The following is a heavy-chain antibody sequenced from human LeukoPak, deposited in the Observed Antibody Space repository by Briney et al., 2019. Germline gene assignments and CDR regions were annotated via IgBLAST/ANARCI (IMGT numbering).Heavy chain of an antibody. Sequence: GGSLRLSCADPGFTFSNYALQWVRQAPGKGLGRVAVISYEGGNKNYAGSVKGRFTIARDNSKNTLCLQMNSLRAEDTAVYYCARALAAAGTTLLGWFDPWGQGTLVTVSS. V-gene: IGHV3-30*04. D-gene: IGHD1-7*01. J-gene: IGHJ5*02. CDR3: ARALAAAGTTLLGWFDP. CDR2: ISYEGGNK. CDR1: GFTFSNYA.